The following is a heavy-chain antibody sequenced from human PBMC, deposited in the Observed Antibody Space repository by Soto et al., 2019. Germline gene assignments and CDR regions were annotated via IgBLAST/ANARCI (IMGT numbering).Heavy chain of an antibody. D-gene: IGHD2-15*01. CDR3: ATARPSYCSGGSCYSGYFDY. Sequence: SETLSLTCAVYGGSFSGYYWSWIRQPPGKGLEWIGEINHRGSTNYNPSLKSRVTISVDTSKNQFSLKLSSVTAADTAVYYCATARPSYCSGGSCYSGYFDYWGQGTLVTVSS. CDR1: GGSFSGYY. CDR2: INHRGST. J-gene: IGHJ4*02. V-gene: IGHV4-34*01.